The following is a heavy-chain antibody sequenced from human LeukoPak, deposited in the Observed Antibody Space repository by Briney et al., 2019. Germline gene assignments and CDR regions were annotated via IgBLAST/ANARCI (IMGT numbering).Heavy chain of an antibody. Sequence: ASVKVSCKASGYTFTSYYMHWVRQAPGQGLEWVGIINPSGGSTSYAQKFQGRVTVTRDMSTSTVYMGLISLRSEDTAVYYCARGGVGATTYVWFDPWGQGTLVTVSS. CDR1: GYTFTSYY. D-gene: IGHD1-26*01. CDR3: ARGGVGATTYVWFDP. CDR2: INPSGGST. J-gene: IGHJ5*02. V-gene: IGHV1-46*01.